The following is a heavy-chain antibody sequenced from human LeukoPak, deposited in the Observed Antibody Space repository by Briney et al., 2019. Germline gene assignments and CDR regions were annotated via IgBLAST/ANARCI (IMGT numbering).Heavy chain of an antibody. V-gene: IGHV3-48*01. Sequence: GGSLRLSCAASGFTFNSYSMNWVRQAPGKGLERVSYISSSSGTIYYADSVKGRFTISRDNAKNSLYLEMNSLRAEDTAVYYCARSPSDGYYYDYWGQGTLVTVSS. D-gene: IGHD2-15*01. CDR1: GFTFNSYS. CDR2: ISSSSGTI. J-gene: IGHJ4*02. CDR3: ARSPSDGYYYDY.